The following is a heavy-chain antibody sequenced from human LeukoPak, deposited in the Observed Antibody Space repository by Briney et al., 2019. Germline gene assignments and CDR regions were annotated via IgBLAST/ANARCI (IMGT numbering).Heavy chain of an antibody. CDR1: GGSFSGYY. J-gene: IGHJ6*03. D-gene: IGHD2-2*01. V-gene: IGHV4-34*01. CDR2: INHSGST. CDR3: ASYCSSTSCYDMDV. Sequence: SETLSLTCAVYGGSFSGYYWSWIRQPPGKGLEWIGEINHSGSTNYNPSLKSRVAISVETSKNQFSLKLSSVTAADTAVYYCASYCSSTSCYDMDVWGKGTTVTVSS.